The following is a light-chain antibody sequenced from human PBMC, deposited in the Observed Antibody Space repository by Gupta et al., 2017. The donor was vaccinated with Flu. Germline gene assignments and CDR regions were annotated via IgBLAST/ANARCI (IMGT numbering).Light chain of an antibody. CDR1: QSVSSN. J-gene: IGKJ2*01. Sequence: IVMTQSPATLSVSPGERATLACRASQSVSSNLACYQQKPGQAPRLLIYGASTSATRIPARFSGTGSGTAFTLTIISPQSEAFAVYYCHQDNTWGYTFGQGTKLEIK. CDR2: GAS. V-gene: IGKV3-15*01. CDR3: HQDNTWGYT.